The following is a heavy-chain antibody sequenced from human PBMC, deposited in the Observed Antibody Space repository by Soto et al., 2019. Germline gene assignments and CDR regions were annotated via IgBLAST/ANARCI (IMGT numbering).Heavy chain of an antibody. CDR2: INHSGST. D-gene: IGHD1-1*01. V-gene: IGHV4-34*01. CDR3: ARGANWRISWYFDL. Sequence: SETLSLTCAVYTESFSGFYWSWIRQPPGKGLEWIGEINHSGSTNYNPSLKSRVIISVDTSRNQFSLNLNSVTAADTAVYYCARGANWRISWYFDLWGRGTLVTVSS. CDR1: TESFSGFY. J-gene: IGHJ2*01.